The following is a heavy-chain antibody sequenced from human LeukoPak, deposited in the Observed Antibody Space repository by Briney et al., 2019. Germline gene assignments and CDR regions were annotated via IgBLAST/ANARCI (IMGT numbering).Heavy chain of an antibody. J-gene: IGHJ5*02. V-gene: IGHV1-2*02. D-gene: IGHD4-17*01. CDR3: ARGDLTTVKTGWFDP. Sequence: ASVKDSCKASGYTFTGYYMHWVRQAPGQGLEWMGWINPNSGGTNYAQKFQGRVTMTRDTSISTAYMELSRLRSDDTAVYYCARGDLTTVKTGWFDPWGQGTLVTVSS. CDR1: GYTFTGYY. CDR2: INPNSGGT.